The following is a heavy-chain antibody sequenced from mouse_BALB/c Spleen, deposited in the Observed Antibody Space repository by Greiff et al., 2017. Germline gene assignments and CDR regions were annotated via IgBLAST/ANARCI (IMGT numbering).Heavy chain of an antibody. V-gene: IGHV1S126*01. CDR1: GYSFTSYW. CDR3: ARGYYRYGEPYFDY. J-gene: IGHJ2*01. Sequence: VQRVESGPQLVRPGASVKISCKASGYSFTSYWMHWVKQRPGQGLEWIGMIDPSDSETRLNQKFKDKATLTVDKSSSTAYMQLSSPTSEDSAVYYCARGYYRYGEPYFDYWGQGTTLTVSS. D-gene: IGHD2-14*01. CDR2: IDPSDSET.